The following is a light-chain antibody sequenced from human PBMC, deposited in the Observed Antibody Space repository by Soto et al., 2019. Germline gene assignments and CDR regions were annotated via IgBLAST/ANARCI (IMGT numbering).Light chain of an antibody. CDR3: GAWDTRLNTYV. V-gene: IGLV1-51*01. CDR1: SSQMGNSD. Sequence: QSVLTQPPSVSAAPGQRVTISCSGSSSQMGNSDVSWYQQVPGTAPKLLIYDNNRRPSGIPDRFSGSKSGTSATLAITGLQTGDEADYYCGAWDTRLNTYVFGIGTKVTVL. J-gene: IGLJ1*01. CDR2: DNN.